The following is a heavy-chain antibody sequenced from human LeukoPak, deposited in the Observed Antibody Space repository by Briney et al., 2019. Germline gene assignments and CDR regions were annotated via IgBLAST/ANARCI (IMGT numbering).Heavy chain of an antibody. CDR1: GYTFIGYY. V-gene: IGHV1-2*02. D-gene: IGHD3-22*01. J-gene: IGHJ4*02. CDR3: AREAPTMIVVAPEEYYFDY. Sequence: GASVKVSCKASGYTFIGYYMHWVRQAPGQGLEWMGWINPNSGSTNYAQKFQGRVTMTRDTSISTAYMELSRLRSDDTAVYYCAREAPTMIVVAPEEYYFDYWGQGTLVTVSS. CDR2: INPNSGST.